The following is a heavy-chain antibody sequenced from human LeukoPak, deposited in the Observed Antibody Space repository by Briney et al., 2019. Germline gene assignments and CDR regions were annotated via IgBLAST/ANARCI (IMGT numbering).Heavy chain of an antibody. J-gene: IGHJ4*02. Sequence: GGSLRLSCAASGFTFSIYAMNWVRQAPGKGLEWVSGITGNDGNTFYADSVKGRFTISRDISKNTLYLQMFGLRAEDTAVYYCASNPVMVRGVIMHWGQGTLVTVSS. D-gene: IGHD3-10*01. V-gene: IGHV3-23*01. CDR3: ASNPVMVRGVIMH. CDR2: ITGNDGNT. CDR1: GFTFSIYA.